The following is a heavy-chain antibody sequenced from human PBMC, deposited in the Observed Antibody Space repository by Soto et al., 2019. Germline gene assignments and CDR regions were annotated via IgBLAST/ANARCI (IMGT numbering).Heavy chain of an antibody. V-gene: IGHV4-4*02. D-gene: IGHD6-19*01. CDR2: VFHTGTT. CDR3: ARSAGWYAVHS. J-gene: IGHJ4*02. CDR1: GDSVSSPYY. Sequence: QVQLQESGPGLVKPSGTLSLTCAVSGDSVSSPYYWCWVRQPPGKGLEWIGEVFHTGTTSYNPSRRSRVTISMDKSNNQFSLDLSYVTAADTDVYYCARSAGWYAVHSWGPGTLVIVSS.